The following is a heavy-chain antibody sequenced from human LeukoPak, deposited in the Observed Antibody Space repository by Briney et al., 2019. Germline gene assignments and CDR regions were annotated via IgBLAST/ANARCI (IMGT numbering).Heavy chain of an antibody. CDR2: ISSSSSTI. CDR1: GFTFSSYS. J-gene: IGHJ4*02. CDR3: ARGSQFMITPPID. V-gene: IGHV3-48*01. D-gene: IGHD3-16*01. Sequence: GGSLRLSCAASGFTFSSYSMNWVRQAPGKGLEWVSYISSSSSTIYYADSVKGRFTISRDNAKNSLYLQMNSLRAEDTAVYYCARGSQFMITPPIDWGQGTLVTVSS.